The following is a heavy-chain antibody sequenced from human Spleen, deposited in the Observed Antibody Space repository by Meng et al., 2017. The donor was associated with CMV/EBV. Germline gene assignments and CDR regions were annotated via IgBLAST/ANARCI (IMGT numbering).Heavy chain of an antibody. CDR1: GGSVSSGSYY. D-gene: IGHD2-15*01. CDR3: AKDPHTWWLDY. CDR2: IKEDGSEK. Sequence: ETLSLTCTVSGGSVSSGSYYWSWVRQAPGKGLEWVANIKEDGSEKNYVDSVKGRFTISRDNAKNSLYLQMNSLRAEDTAVYYCAKDPHTWWLDYWGQGTLVTVSS. V-gene: IGHV3-7*01. J-gene: IGHJ4*02.